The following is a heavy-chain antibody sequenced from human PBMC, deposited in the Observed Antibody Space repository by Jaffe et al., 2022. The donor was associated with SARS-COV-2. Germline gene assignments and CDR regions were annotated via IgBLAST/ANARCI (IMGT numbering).Heavy chain of an antibody. V-gene: IGHV3-15*01. D-gene: IGHD4-17*01. CDR1: GFTFSNAW. Sequence: EVQLVESGGGLVKPGGSLRLSCAASGFTFSNAWMSWVRQAPGKGLEWVGRIKSKTDGGTTDYAAPVKGRFTISRDDSKNTLYLQMNSLKTEDTAVYYCTTDWTTVTTYSRFQHWGQGTLVTVSS. J-gene: IGHJ1*01. CDR3: TTDWTTVTTYSRFQH. CDR2: IKSKTDGGTT.